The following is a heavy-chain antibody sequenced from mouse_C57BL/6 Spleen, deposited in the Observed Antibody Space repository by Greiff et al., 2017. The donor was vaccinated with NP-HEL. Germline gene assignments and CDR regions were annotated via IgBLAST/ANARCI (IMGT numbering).Heavy chain of an antibody. V-gene: IGHV1-55*01. CDR2: IYPGSGST. Sequence: QVQLQQPGAELVKPGASVKMSCKASGYTFTSYWITWVKQRPGQGLEWIGDIYPGSGSTNYNEKFKSKATLTVDTSSSTAYMQLSSLTSEDSAVYYCARFGLYYGSSYWYFDVWGTGTTVTVSS. J-gene: IGHJ1*03. CDR1: GYTFTSYW. D-gene: IGHD1-1*01. CDR3: ARFGLYYGSSYWYFDV.